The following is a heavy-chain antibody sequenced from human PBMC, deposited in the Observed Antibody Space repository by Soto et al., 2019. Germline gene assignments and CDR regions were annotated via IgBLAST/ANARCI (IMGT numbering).Heavy chain of an antibody. Sequence: PSETLSLTCTVSGGSISSYYWSWIRQPPGKGLEWIGYIYYSGSTNYNPSLKSRVTISVDTSKNQFSLKLSSVTAADTAVYYCARRDYDYISRYYYYMDVWGKGTTVTVSS. J-gene: IGHJ6*03. D-gene: IGHD3-16*01. CDR2: IYYSGST. CDR1: GGSISSYY. V-gene: IGHV4-59*08. CDR3: ARRDYDYISRYYYYMDV.